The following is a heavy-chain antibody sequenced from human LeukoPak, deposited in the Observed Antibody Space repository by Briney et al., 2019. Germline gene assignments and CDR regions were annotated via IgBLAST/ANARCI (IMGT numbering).Heavy chain of an antibody. Sequence: QTGGSLRLSCAASGVTFSSYAMTWVRQAPGKGLEWVSGISGSGGTTYYADSVKGRFTISRDNSKNTLYLQMNSLRAEDTAVYYCAKNYGDSYFDYWGQGTLVTVCS. CDR1: GVTFSSYA. V-gene: IGHV3-23*01. CDR2: ISGSGGTT. CDR3: AKNYGDSYFDY. D-gene: IGHD4-17*01. J-gene: IGHJ4*02.